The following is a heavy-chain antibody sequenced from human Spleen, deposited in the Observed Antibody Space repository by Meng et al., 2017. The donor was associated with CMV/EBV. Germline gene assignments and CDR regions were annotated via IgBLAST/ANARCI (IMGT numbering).Heavy chain of an antibody. D-gene: IGHD4/OR15-4a*01. CDR3: ARNHEYGEHLYGMDV. V-gene: IGHV3-21*01. CDR2: ISSSSSYI. Sequence: GGPLRLSCAASGFTFSSYEMTWVRQAPGKGLEWVSSISSSSSYIYYADSVKGRFTISRDNAKNSLYLQMNSLRAEDTAVYYCARNHEYGEHLYGMDVWGQGTTVTVSS. J-gene: IGHJ6*02. CDR1: GFTFSSYE.